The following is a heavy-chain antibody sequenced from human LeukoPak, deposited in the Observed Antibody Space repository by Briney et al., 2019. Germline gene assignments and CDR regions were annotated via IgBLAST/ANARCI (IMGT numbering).Heavy chain of an antibody. Sequence: GGSLRLSGAASGFTFSSYSMNWVRQALGKGLEWVSSISSSSSYIYYADSVKGRFTISRDNAKNSLYLQMNSLRAEDTAVYYCARDKILAAANDYWGQGTLVTVSS. J-gene: IGHJ4*02. CDR2: ISSSSSYI. D-gene: IGHD6-13*01. CDR3: ARDKILAAANDY. CDR1: GFTFSSYS. V-gene: IGHV3-21*01.